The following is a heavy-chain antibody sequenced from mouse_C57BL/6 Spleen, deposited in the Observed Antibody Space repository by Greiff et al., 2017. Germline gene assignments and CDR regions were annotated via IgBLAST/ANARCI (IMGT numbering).Heavy chain of an antibody. CDR2: IDPDTGGT. V-gene: IGHV1-15*01. Sequence: QVQLKQSGAELVRPGASVTLSCKASGYTFTDYEMHWVKQTPVHGLEWIGAIDPDTGGTAYNQKFKGKAILTADKSSSTAYMELRSLTSEDSAVYYCTRVNDGYYPWYFDVWGTGTTVTVSS. CDR1: GYTFTDYE. J-gene: IGHJ1*03. D-gene: IGHD2-3*01. CDR3: TRVNDGYYPWYFDV.